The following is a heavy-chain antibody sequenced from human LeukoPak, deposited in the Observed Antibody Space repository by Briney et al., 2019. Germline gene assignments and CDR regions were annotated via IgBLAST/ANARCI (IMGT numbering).Heavy chain of an antibody. Sequence: PGGSLRLSCAASGFTFSSYWMNWVRQAPGKGLVWVSRIASDGSSTTYADSVEGRFSISRDNAKNTLYLQMNSLRVEDTAVYYCARGWSIDYWGQGTLVTVSS. CDR3: ARGWSIDY. V-gene: IGHV3-74*01. CDR2: IASDGSST. CDR1: GFTFSSYW. D-gene: IGHD6-19*01. J-gene: IGHJ4*02.